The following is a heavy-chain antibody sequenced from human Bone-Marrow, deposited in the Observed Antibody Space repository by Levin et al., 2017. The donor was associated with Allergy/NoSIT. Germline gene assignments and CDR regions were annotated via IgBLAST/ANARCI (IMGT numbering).Heavy chain of an antibody. V-gene: IGHV4-39*01. J-gene: IGHJ6*04. CDR3: ARHPVPVLRGGV. Sequence: KPSETLSLTCTVSGGSISSSSYYWGWIRQPPGKGLEWIGSIYYSGSTYYNPSLKSRVTISVDTSKNQFSLKLSSVTAADTAVYYCARHPVPVLRGGVWGKGTTVTVSS. CDR2: IYYSGST. D-gene: IGHD3-10*01. CDR1: GGSISSSSYY.